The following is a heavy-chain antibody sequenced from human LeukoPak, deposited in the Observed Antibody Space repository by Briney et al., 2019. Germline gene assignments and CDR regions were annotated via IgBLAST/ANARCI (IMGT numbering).Heavy chain of an antibody. Sequence: GGSLRLSCAASGFTVSSNYMNWVRQAPGKGLEWVSIIYSGGGTYYADSVKGRFTISRDNSKNTLYLQMNSLRAEDTAVYYCARDLGSGWNFDYWGQGTLVTVSS. CDR3: ARDLGSGWNFDY. J-gene: IGHJ4*02. V-gene: IGHV3-53*01. CDR1: GFTVSSNY. D-gene: IGHD6-19*01. CDR2: IYSGGGT.